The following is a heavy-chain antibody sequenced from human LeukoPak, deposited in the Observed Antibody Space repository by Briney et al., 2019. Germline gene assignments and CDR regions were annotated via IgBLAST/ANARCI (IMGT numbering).Heavy chain of an antibody. D-gene: IGHD1-1*01. V-gene: IGHV1-2*02. Sequence: ASVKVSCTASGYTFTGYYLHWVRQAPGQGLEWMGWINPNSGGTNYAQKFQGRVTMTRDTSISTAYMDLSRLRSDDTAVYYCARETTGTNIDYWGQGTLVTVSS. CDR1: GYTFTGYY. J-gene: IGHJ4*02. CDR2: INPNSGGT. CDR3: ARETTGTNIDY.